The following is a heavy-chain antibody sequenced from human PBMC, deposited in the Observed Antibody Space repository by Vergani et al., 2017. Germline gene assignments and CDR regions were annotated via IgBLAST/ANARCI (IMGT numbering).Heavy chain of an antibody. CDR1: GGSFNTYY. D-gene: IGHD5-12*01. Sequence: QVQLEESGPGLVKPSETLSLTCTVSGGSFNTYYWSWIRQSPGKGLEWFGYIYSTGSTNYNPSLNSRVTMSVDTSKNQLSLKLRSVTAADTAVYFCARVMYRDEASTGYRLEGMDIWGQGTAVTISS. J-gene: IGHJ6*02. V-gene: IGHV4-59*13. CDR2: IYSTGST. CDR3: ARVMYRDEASTGYRLEGMDI.